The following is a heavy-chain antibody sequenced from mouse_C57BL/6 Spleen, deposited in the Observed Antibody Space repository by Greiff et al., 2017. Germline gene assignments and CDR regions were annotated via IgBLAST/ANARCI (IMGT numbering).Heavy chain of an antibody. Sequence: QVQLKQPGAELVMPGASVKLSCKASGYTFTSYWMHWVKQRPGQGLEWIGEIDPSDSYTNYNQKFKGKSTLTVDKSSSTAYMQLSSLTSEDSAVYYCARSDYGSSYGYYYAMDYWGQGTSVTVSS. CDR3: ARSDYGSSYGYYYAMDY. D-gene: IGHD1-1*01. CDR2: IDPSDSYT. CDR1: GYTFTSYW. V-gene: IGHV1-69*01. J-gene: IGHJ4*01.